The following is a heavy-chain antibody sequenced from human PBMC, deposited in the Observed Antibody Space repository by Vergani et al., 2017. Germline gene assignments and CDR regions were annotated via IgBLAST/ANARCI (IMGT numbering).Heavy chain of an antibody. Sequence: VQLQESGPGLVKPSQTLSLTCTVSGDSISSGSYYWSWIRQPAGKGLEWIGRIYSSGSTNYNPSLKSRVTISVDTSKIHFSLKVSSVTAADTAVYYCARDAGYDYSFDYWGQGILVTVSS. D-gene: IGHD5-12*01. CDR2: IYSSGST. J-gene: IGHJ4*02. CDR1: GDSISSGSYY. V-gene: IGHV4-61*02. CDR3: ARDAGYDYSFDY.